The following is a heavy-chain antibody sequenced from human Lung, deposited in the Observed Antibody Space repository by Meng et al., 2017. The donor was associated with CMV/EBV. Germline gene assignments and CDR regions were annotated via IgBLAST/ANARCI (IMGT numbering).Heavy chain of an antibody. CDR3: ARGDYYDSSGLDY. V-gene: IGHV7-4-1*02. CDR1: GYNFTSYA. D-gene: IGHD3-22*01. CDR2: INTNPGNP. J-gene: IGHJ4*02. Sequence: QVQPVQYGSELKKPGASVRVSCKASGYNFTSYAINWVRQAPGQGLEWMGWINTNPGNPTYAQGFTGRFVFSLDTSVSTSYLQISRLKAEDTAVYYCARGDYYDSSGLDYWGQGTLVTVSS.